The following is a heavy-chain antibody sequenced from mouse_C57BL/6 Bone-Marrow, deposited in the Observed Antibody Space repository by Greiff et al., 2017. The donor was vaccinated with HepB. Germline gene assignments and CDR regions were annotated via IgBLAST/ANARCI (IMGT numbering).Heavy chain of an antibody. D-gene: IGHD1-1*01. CDR1: GYTFTDYY. Sequence: QVQLQQSGPELVKPGASVKISCKASGYTFTDYYINWVKQRPGQGLEWIGWIFPGSGSTYYNENFKGKATLTVDKSSSTAYMLRSSLTSEDSAVYFCARSPYYYGSSSYFGCWGKSTTLTVSS. CDR2: IFPGSGST. V-gene: IGHV1-75*01. CDR3: ARSPYYYGSSSYFGC. J-gene: IGHJ2*01.